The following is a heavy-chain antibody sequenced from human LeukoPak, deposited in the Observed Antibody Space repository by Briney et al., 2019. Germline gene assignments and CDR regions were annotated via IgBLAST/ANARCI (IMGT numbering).Heavy chain of an antibody. CDR2: IYYSGST. Sequence: SETLSLTCTVSGGSIISGSYYWGWIRQPPGKGLEWIGSIYYSGSTYYNPSLKSRVTISVDTSKNQFSLKLSSVTAADTAVYYCAYYDFWSGYAPFDPWGQGTLVTVSS. D-gene: IGHD3-3*01. J-gene: IGHJ5*02. V-gene: IGHV4-39*01. CDR3: AYYDFWSGYAPFDP. CDR1: GGSIISGSYY.